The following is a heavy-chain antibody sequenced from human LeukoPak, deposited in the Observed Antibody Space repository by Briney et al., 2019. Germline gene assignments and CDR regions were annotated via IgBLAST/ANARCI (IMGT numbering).Heavy chain of an antibody. Sequence: GGSLRLSCAASGFIFSSYAMSWVRQAPGKGLEWVSVISVGGDNTYYADSVRGRFTISRDNSKNTLYLQMNSQGADDTAVYYCAKEGGRTVTNRDYWGQGTLVTVSS. CDR2: ISVGGDNT. CDR3: AKEGGRTVTNRDY. CDR1: GFIFSSYA. D-gene: IGHD4-17*01. V-gene: IGHV3-23*01. J-gene: IGHJ4*02.